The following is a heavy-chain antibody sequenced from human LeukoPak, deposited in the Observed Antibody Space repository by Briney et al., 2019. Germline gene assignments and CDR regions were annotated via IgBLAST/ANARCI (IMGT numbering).Heavy chain of an antibody. J-gene: IGHJ4*02. Sequence: PSETLSLTCTVSGGSISSGDYSWSWIRQHPGKGLEWIGYIYYSGSTYYNPSLKSRVTISVDTSKNQFSLKLSSVTAADTAVYYCASRTQVGDHWGQGTLVTVSS. V-gene: IGHV4-31*03. D-gene: IGHD1-7*01. CDR2: IYYSGST. CDR1: GGSISSGDYS. CDR3: ASRTQVGDH.